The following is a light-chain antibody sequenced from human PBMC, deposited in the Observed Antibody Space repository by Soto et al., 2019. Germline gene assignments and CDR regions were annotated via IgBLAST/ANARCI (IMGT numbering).Light chain of an antibody. J-gene: IGKJ4*01. CDR2: GAS. V-gene: IGKV3-15*01. CDR1: QSVSTN. CDR3: HHYINRITPVT. Sequence: DIVLTQSPVTVSVSPGERATLSCRASQSVSTNLAWYQHKLGQAPRLLIYGASTTVTGIPARLSGSVSGTVFIAPINYIKSEDFGTCYCHHYINRITPVTFGGWTKVEI.